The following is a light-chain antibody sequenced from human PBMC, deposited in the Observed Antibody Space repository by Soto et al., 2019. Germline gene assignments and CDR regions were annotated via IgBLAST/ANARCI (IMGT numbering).Light chain of an antibody. J-gene: IGKJ1*01. CDR1: QSVSNNY. V-gene: IGKV3-11*01. Sequence: EIVMTQSPATLSLSPGERATLSCRAIQSVSNNYLAWYQQKPFQAPRLLIYDASNRATGIPARFSGSGSGTDFTLTISSLEPEDFAVYYCQQRSNWPPWTFGQGTKADIK. CDR3: QQRSNWPPWT. CDR2: DAS.